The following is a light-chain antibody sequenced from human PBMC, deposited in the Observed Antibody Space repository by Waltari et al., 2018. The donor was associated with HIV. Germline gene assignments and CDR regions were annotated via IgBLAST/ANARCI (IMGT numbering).Light chain of an antibody. CDR3: QQYDNLLMYT. V-gene: IGKV1-33*01. CDR1: QDIRDY. J-gene: IGKJ2*01. CDR2: DAS. Sequence: DIQMTQSPSSLSASVGDRVTIPCQASQDIRDYLNWYQHKPGKAPKLLIYDASSLEKGVPSRFSGSGSGTDFTFTISSLQPEDIATYYCQQYDNLLMYTFGQGTKLEIK.